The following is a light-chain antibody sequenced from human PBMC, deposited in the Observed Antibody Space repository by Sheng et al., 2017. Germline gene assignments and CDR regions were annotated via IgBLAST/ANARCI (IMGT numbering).Light chain of an antibody. CDR2: DAS. CDR3: QQYDSYPHT. J-gene: IGKJ4*01. V-gene: IGKV1-33*01. Sequence: DIQMTQSPSSLSASVGDRVTITCQASQDISNYLNWYQQKPGKAPKLLIYDASNLETGVPSRFSGSGSGTDFTFTISSLQPEDFATYYCQQYDSYPHTFGGGTKVEIK. CDR1: QDISNY.